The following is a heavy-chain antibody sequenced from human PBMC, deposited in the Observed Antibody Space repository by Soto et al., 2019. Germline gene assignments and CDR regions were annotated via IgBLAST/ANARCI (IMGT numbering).Heavy chain of an antibody. CDR2: INPNSGGT. CDR3: ASPSYSGSYYDFDY. V-gene: IGHV1-2*02. D-gene: IGHD1-26*01. CDR1: GCTFTGCY. Sequence: ASVKVSCKASGCTFTGCYMHWVRQAPGQGLEWMGWINPNSGGTNYAQKFQGRVTMTRDTSISTAYMELSRLRSDDTAVYYCASPSYSGSYYDFDYWGQGTLVTVSS. J-gene: IGHJ4*02.